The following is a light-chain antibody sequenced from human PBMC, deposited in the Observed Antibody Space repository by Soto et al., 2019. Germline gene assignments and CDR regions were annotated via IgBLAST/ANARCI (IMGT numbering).Light chain of an antibody. CDR2: GAF. V-gene: IGKV3-20*01. J-gene: IGKJ4*01. Sequence: EIVLTQSPGTLSLSPGERAALSCRASQSLSGNSLAWYQQKPGQAPRLLVYGAFNRATGIPDRFGGSGSGTDFTLTISRLEPEDVAVYYCQQYGRSPPGLTFGGGTKVEIK. CDR3: QQYGRSPPGLT. CDR1: QSLSGNS.